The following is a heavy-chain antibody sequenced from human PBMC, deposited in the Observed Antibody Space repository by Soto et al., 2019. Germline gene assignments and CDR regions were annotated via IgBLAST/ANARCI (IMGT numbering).Heavy chain of an antibody. V-gene: IGHV4-59*02. D-gene: IGHD5-18*01. CDR1: GGSVNSYY. CDR3: ATTGGYSFGDMGVDP. J-gene: IGHJ5*02. Sequence: VQLQESGPGLVKPSETLSLTCTVSGGSVNSYYWSWIRQPPGKGLEWIGYMYYRGTTKYNPSLQSRVTISVDTSKNQFSLKLSSVSAADTAVYYCATTGGYSFGDMGVDPWGRGTLVTVSS. CDR2: MYYRGTT.